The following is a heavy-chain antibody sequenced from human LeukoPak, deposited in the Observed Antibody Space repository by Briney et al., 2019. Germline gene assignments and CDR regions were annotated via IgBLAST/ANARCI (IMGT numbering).Heavy chain of an antibody. Sequence: GGSLRLPCTASGFTFGAYAMSWLRQAPGKGLEWVGFIRSKAYGGTTEYAASVKGRFTISRDDSKSIAYLQMNSLKTEDTAVYYCTRGRRWFGDLLSASDIWGQGTMVTVSS. V-gene: IGHV3-49*03. D-gene: IGHD3-10*01. J-gene: IGHJ3*02. CDR1: GFTFGAYA. CDR2: IRSKAYGGTT. CDR3: TRGRRWFGDLLSASDI.